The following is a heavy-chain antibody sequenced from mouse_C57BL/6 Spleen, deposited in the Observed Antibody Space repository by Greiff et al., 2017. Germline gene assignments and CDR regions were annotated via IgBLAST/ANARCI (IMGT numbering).Heavy chain of an antibody. V-gene: IGHV1-54*01. D-gene: IGHD1-1*01. J-gene: IGHJ3*01. CDR3: ASDYYGSSYGGFAY. CDR2: INPGSGGT. Sequence: QVQLQQSGAELVRPGTSVKVSCKASGYAFTNYLIEWVKQRPGQGLEWIGVINPGSGGTNYNEKFKGKETLTADKSSSTAYMQLSSLTSEDSAVYFCASDYYGSSYGGFAYWGQGTLVTVSA. CDR1: GYAFTNYL.